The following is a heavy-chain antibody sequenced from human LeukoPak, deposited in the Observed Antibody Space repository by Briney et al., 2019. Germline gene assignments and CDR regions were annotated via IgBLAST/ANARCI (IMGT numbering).Heavy chain of an antibody. Sequence: SVKVSXKASGGTFSSYAISWVRQAPGQGLEWMGGIIPIFGTANYAQKFQGRVTITADESTSTAYMELSSLRSEDTAVYYCATDTFDCSSTSCYSPPTCWGQGTLVTVSS. J-gene: IGHJ4*02. V-gene: IGHV1-69*13. CDR2: IIPIFGTA. D-gene: IGHD2-2*01. CDR1: GGTFSSYA. CDR3: ATDTFDCSSTSCYSPPTC.